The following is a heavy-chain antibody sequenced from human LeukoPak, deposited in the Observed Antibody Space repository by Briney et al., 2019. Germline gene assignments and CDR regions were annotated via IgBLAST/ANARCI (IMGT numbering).Heavy chain of an antibody. V-gene: IGHV1-69*13. CDR3: ARGSRDFWSDYYYMDV. Sequence: GASVKVSCKASGYTFTSYGISWVRQAPGQGLEWMGGIIPIFGTANYAQKFQGRVTITADESTSTAYMELSSLRSEDTAVYYCARGSRDFWSDYYYMDVWGKGTTVTVSS. CDR2: IIPIFGTA. CDR1: GYTFTSYG. J-gene: IGHJ6*03. D-gene: IGHD3-3*01.